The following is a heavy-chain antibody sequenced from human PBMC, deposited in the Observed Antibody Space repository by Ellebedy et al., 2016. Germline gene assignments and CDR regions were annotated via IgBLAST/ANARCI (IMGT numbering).Heavy chain of an antibody. Sequence: GESLKISXAASGFTFSSYWMSWVRQAPGKGLEWVANIKQDGSEKYYVDSVKGRFTISRDNAKNSLYLQMNSLRAEDTAVYYCARDLLKALVPAATGLFDYWGQGTLAPSPQ. J-gene: IGHJ4*02. CDR2: IKQDGSEK. CDR3: ARDLLKALVPAATGLFDY. CDR1: GFTFSSYW. V-gene: IGHV3-7*01. D-gene: IGHD2-2*01.